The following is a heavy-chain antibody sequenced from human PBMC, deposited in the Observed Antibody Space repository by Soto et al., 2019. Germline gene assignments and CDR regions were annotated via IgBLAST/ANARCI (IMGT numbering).Heavy chain of an antibody. CDR2: IYHSGST. Sequence: QVQLQESGPGLVKPSQTLSLTCTVSGDSISRGGYYWNWIRQHPRKGLEWIGYIYHSGSTNYNPSLKSRVTISVDTAKNQLSLELRSVTAADTAIYYCARDGAGAYGLGWFDPWGQGILVTVSS. V-gene: IGHV4-31*03. CDR3: ARDGAGAYGLGWFDP. D-gene: IGHD2-21*01. CDR1: GDSISRGGYY. J-gene: IGHJ5*02.